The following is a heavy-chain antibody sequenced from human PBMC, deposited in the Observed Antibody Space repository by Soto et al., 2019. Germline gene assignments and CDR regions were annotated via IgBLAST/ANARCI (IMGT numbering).Heavy chain of an antibody. Sequence: GGSLRLSCAVSGLTFSSYWMSWVRQAPGKGLEWVANIKQDGSEKYYVDSVKGRFTISRDNAKNSLYLQMNSLRAEDTAVYYCARGAGIDSICWWKTNYHHYGMDVWGQGTTVTVSS. CDR1: GLTFSSYW. V-gene: IGHV3-7*01. CDR2: IKQDGSEK. J-gene: IGHJ6*02. CDR3: ARGAGIDSICWWKTNYHHYGMDV. D-gene: IGHD6-19*01.